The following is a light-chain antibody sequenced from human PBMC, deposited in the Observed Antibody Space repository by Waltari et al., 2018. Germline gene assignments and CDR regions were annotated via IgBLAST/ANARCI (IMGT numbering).Light chain of an antibody. CDR3: SSFSGTATEVM. CDR2: EVT. Sequence: QSALTQPASVSGSPGQSITISCIGTRSDIGGYDFVSWYQPHPDKVPKLPIHEVTNRPSGISVRFAGSKSGNTAALTISGLQAEDEADYYCSSFSGTATEVMFGGGTRLTVL. J-gene: IGLJ3*02. CDR1: RSDIGGYDF. V-gene: IGLV2-14*01.